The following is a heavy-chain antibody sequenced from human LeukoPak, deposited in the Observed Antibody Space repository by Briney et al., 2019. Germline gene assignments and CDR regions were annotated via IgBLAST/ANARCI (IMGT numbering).Heavy chain of an antibody. CDR2: LRYDETTK. CDR3: ARGMYSGSYFRYEF. J-gene: IGHJ4*02. D-gene: IGHD1-26*01. CDR1: GFTFSNFG. V-gene: IGHV3-30*02. Sequence: GGSLRLSCAASGFTFSNFGMNWVRQSPGKGLEWLAFLRYDETTKNYADSVKGRFTISRDNSKNTLFLQMNSLRTDDTAIYYCARGMYSGSYFRYEFWGQGTVVTVSS.